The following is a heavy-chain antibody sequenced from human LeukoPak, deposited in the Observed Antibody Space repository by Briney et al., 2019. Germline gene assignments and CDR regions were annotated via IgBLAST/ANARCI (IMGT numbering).Heavy chain of an antibody. V-gene: IGHV1-69*04. J-gene: IGHJ4*02. Sequence: SVKVSCKASGGTFSSYAISWVRQAPGQGLEWMGRIIPILGIANYAQKFQGRVTITADKSTSTAYMELSSLRSEDTAVYYCTHDAYGSSSFDYWGQGTLVTVSS. D-gene: IGHD6-6*01. CDR2: IIPILGIA. CDR1: GGTFSSYA. CDR3: THDAYGSSSFDY.